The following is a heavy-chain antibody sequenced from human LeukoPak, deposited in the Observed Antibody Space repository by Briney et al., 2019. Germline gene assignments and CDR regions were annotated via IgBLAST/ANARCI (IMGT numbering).Heavy chain of an antibody. CDR1: DGSISSHY. CDR2: ISYAGST. Sequence: SETLSLTCTVSDGSISSHYWSWIRQPPGKGLEWIGYISYAGSTNYNPSLKSRVTISLDTSKNHFSLRLSSVTAADTAVYYCARTRGDNWSDIDSWGQGTLVTVSS. J-gene: IGHJ4*02. V-gene: IGHV4-59*11. CDR3: ARTRGDNWSDIDS. D-gene: IGHD1-20*01.